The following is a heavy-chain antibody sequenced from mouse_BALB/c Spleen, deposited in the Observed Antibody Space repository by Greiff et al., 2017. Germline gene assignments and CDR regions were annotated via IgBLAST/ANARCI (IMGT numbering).Heavy chain of an antibody. D-gene: IGHD3-1*01. Sequence: QVQLQQSGPGLVAPSQSLSITCTVSGFSLTSYGVHWVRQPPGKGLEWLGVIWAGGSTNYNSALMSRLSISKDNSKSQVFLKMNSLQTDDTAMYYCARDRDFFYYAMDYWGQGTSVTVSS. CDR3: ARDRDFFYYAMDY. CDR1: GFSLTSYG. CDR2: IWAGGST. J-gene: IGHJ4*01. V-gene: IGHV2-9*02.